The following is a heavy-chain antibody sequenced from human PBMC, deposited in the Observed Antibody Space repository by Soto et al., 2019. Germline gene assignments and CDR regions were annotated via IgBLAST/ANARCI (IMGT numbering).Heavy chain of an antibody. J-gene: IGHJ6*02. CDR2: IVAGFGTA. Sequence: QVQLVQSGAEVKKPGSSVKVSCKASGGTFTSYGISWVRQAPGQGLEWMGWIVAGFGTADYTQKFQGRVTIIADKSTSTAYMELSSLRSEDTAVYYCATQGLPFWYYYGMDVWGQGTTVTVSS. CDR3: ATQGLPFWYYYGMDV. CDR1: GGTFTSYG. V-gene: IGHV1-69*14.